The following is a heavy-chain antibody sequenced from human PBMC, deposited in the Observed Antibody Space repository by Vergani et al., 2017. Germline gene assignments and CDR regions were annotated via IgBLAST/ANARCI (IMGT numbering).Heavy chain of an antibody. Sequence: QVTLKESGPALVKPTQTLTLTCTFSGCSLSTSGMRVSWIRQPPGKALEWLARIDWDDDKFYSTSLKTRLTISKDTSKNQVVLTMTNMDPVDTATYYCARIFYDSSGYYYDYWGQGTLVTVSS. V-gene: IGHV2-70*04. CDR2: IDWDDDK. D-gene: IGHD3-22*01. J-gene: IGHJ4*02. CDR1: GCSLSTSGMR. CDR3: ARIFYDSSGYYYDY.